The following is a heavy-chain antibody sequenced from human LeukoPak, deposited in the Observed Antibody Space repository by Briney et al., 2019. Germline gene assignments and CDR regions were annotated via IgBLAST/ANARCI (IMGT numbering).Heavy chain of an antibody. J-gene: IGHJ4*02. CDR1: GFTVSTNF. CDR2: ISAGGDP. D-gene: IGHD6-19*01. CDR3: ARSGSGWFDF. V-gene: IGHV3-53*01. Sequence: GGSLRLSCAASGFTVSTNFMSWDRQPPGQGLARISLISAGGDPYHSASAKGPFHLSRDNSKNTPYLPMNSLRAEDTAVYYCARSGSGWFDFWGQGTLVTVSS.